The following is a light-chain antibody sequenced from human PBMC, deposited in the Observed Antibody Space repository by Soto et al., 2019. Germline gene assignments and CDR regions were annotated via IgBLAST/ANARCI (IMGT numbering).Light chain of an antibody. CDR1: QGISRY. CDR3: QETFTTPYT. CDR2: GAS. Sequence: DIQMTQSPSSLSASVGDRVTITCRASQGISRYLNWYQQKPGKAPKVLIYGASNLESGVPSRFSGSGSGTDFSLTISSLQAGDFATYFCQETFTTPYTFGQGTKLEIK. V-gene: IGKV1-39*01. J-gene: IGKJ2*01.